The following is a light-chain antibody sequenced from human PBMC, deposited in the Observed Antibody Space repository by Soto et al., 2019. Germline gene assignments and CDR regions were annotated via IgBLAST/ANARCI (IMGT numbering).Light chain of an antibody. CDR2: DVT. CDR1: SSDIGVYDF. J-gene: IGLJ3*02. Sequence: QSVLTQPASVSGSPGQSITISCTGTSSDIGVYDFVSWYQQHPGRAPKLLIYDVTNRPSGISDRFSGSKSGNTASLTISGLQPEDEADYYCSSYTTSITRVFGGGTKLTVL. CDR3: SSYTTSITRV. V-gene: IGLV2-14*01.